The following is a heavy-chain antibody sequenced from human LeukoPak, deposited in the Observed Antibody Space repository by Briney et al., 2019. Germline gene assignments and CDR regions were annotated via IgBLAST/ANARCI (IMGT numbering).Heavy chain of an antibody. CDR3: ARANTGIAAGWFDP. Sequence: GRSLRLSCAASGFTFSSYGMHWVRQAPGKGLEWVAVISYDGSNKYYADSVKGRFTISRDNSKNTLYLQMNSLRAEDTAVYYCARANTGIAAGWFDPWGQGTLVTVSS. V-gene: IGHV3-30*03. CDR2: ISYDGSNK. J-gene: IGHJ5*02. D-gene: IGHD6-13*01. CDR1: GFTFSSYG.